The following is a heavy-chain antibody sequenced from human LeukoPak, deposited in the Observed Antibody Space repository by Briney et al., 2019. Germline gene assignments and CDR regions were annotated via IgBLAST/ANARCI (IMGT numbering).Heavy chain of an antibody. Sequence: GGSLRLSCAASGFTFSSYSMNWVRQTPGKGLEWVSYISTSSSTMYYADSVKGRFTISRDNAKNSLYLQMNSLRAEDTAVYYCARTRTGYFFDCWGQGTLVTVSS. CDR3: ARTRTGYFFDC. CDR2: ISTSSSTM. CDR1: GFTFSSYS. J-gene: IGHJ4*02. V-gene: IGHV3-48*01. D-gene: IGHD3-9*01.